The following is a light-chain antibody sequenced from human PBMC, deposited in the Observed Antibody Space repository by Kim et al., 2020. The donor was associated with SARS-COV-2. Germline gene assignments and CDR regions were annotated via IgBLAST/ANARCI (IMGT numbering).Light chain of an antibody. Sequence: ASVGDRVTISCRASQYISTYLNWYQQKPGKAPKLLIYSASSLHNGVPSRFSGSGSGTDFTLTISSLQPEDFATYYCQQSYSTPLTFGGGTKVDIK. CDR2: SAS. CDR3: QQSYSTPLT. V-gene: IGKV1-39*01. J-gene: IGKJ4*01. CDR1: QYISTY.